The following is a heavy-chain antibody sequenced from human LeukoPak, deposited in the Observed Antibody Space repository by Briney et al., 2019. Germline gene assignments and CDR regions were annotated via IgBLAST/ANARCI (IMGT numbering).Heavy chain of an antibody. CDR3: ARVYTYGSGSRNWFDP. D-gene: IGHD3-10*01. Sequence: SETLSLNCAVYGGSFSNYYWSWIRQPPGKGLEWIGEINHSGSTNYNSSLKSRITISVDTPKNQFSLKLSSVTAADTAVYYCARVYTYGSGSRNWFDPWGQGTLVTVSS. V-gene: IGHV4-34*01. CDR1: GGSFSNYY. J-gene: IGHJ5*02. CDR2: INHSGST.